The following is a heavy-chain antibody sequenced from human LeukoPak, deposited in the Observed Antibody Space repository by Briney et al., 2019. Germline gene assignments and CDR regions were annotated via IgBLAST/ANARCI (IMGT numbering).Heavy chain of an antibody. CDR2: ISSSSTI. CDR1: GFTFSSYS. D-gene: IGHD6-13*01. J-gene: IGHJ4*02. Sequence: GGSLRLSCAASGFTFSSYSMNWVRQAPGKGLEWVSYISSSSTIYYADSVKGRFTISRDNAKNSLYLQMNSLRTEDTALYYCAKESEVTAAFDYWGQGTLATVSS. V-gene: IGHV3-48*01. CDR3: AKESEVTAAFDY.